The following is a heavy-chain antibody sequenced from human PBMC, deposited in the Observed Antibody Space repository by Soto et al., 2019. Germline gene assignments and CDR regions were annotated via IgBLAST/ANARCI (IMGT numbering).Heavy chain of an antibody. D-gene: IGHD1-1*01. CDR3: ARATGTLRSRNCDY. J-gene: IGHJ4*02. V-gene: IGHV4-31*03. Sequence: TLSLTCSVSGGSISTVGHYWTWIRQPPGKGLEWIGSIYHTGSTYYSNSLRSRLTMSVDTSKSQFSLRLSSVTAADTAVYYCARATGTLRSRNCDYWGQGSLVTVSS. CDR2: IYHTGST. CDR1: GGSISTVGHY.